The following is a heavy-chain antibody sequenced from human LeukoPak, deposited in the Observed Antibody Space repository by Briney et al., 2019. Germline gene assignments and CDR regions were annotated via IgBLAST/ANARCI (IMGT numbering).Heavy chain of an antibody. CDR3: ARVDRYYDSSGYPSSDAFDI. CDR1: GFTFSSYS. J-gene: IGHJ3*02. CDR2: MSSSSRYI. D-gene: IGHD3-22*01. Sequence: GGSLRLSCAASGFTFSSYSMNWVRQAPGKGLEWVSSMSSSSRYIYYADSVKGRFTISRDNAKNSLYLQMNSLRAEDTAGYYCARVDRYYDSSGYPSSDAFDIWGQGTMVTVSS. V-gene: IGHV3-21*01.